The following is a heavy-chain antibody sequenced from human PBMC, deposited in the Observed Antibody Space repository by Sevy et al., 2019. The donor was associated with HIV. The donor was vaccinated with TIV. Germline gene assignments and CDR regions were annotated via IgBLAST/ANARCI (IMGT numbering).Heavy chain of an antibody. CDR2: INSRSSTI. V-gene: IGHV3-48*01. D-gene: IGHD2-8*02. CDR3: ARGPSFLVVSDEPVDY. Sequence: GGSLRLSCVASGFTFSTNSMNWVRQAPGKGLEWVSYINSRSSTIHYADSVKGRFTIFRDNAQNSLYLQMNSLRGEDTAVYYCARGPSFLVVSDEPVDYWGQGTLVTVSS. CDR1: GFTFSTNS. J-gene: IGHJ4*02.